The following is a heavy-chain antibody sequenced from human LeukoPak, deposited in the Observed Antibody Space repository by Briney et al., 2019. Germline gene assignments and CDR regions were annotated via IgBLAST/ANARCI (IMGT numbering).Heavy chain of an antibody. J-gene: IGHJ4*02. CDR1: GFTFSSYS. CDR2: ISSSSSTI. CDR3: ARVDDYDILTGFDY. V-gene: IGHV3-48*04. D-gene: IGHD3-9*01. Sequence: GGSLRLSCAASGFTFSSYSINWVRQAPGKGLEWVSYISSSSSTIYYADSVKGRFTISRDNAKNSLYLQMNSLRAEDTAVYYCARVDDYDILTGFDYWGQGTLVTVSS.